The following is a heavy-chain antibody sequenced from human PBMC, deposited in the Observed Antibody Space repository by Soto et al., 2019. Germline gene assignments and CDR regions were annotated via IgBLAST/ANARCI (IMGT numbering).Heavy chain of an antibody. CDR3: ALPKAAAGPYYFDY. CDR2: IYWNDDK. Sequence: SGPTLVNPTQTLTLTFTFSGFSLITIVVGVGWIRQPPGKALEWLALIYWNDDKRYSPSLKSRLTITKDTSKNQVVLTMTNMDPVDTATYYCALPKAAAGPYYFDYWGQGTLVTVSS. J-gene: IGHJ4*02. CDR1: GFSLITIVVG. V-gene: IGHV2-5*01. D-gene: IGHD6-13*01.